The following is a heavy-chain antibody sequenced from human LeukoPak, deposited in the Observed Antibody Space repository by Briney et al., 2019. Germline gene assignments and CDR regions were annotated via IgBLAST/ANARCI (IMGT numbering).Heavy chain of an antibody. V-gene: IGHV3-30*02. CDR3: VSYVDTVRYDALDI. CDR1: GFTFSSYG. CDR2: IRYDGSNK. Sequence: GGSLRLSCAASGFTFSSYGMHWVRQAPGKGLEWVAFIRYDGSNKYYADSVKGRFTISRDNSKNTLYLQMNSLRAEDTAVYYCVSYVDTVRYDALDIWGQGTMVTVSS. D-gene: IGHD5-18*01. J-gene: IGHJ3*02.